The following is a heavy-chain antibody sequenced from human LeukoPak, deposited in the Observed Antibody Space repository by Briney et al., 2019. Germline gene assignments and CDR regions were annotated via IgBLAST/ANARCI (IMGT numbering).Heavy chain of an antibody. D-gene: IGHD2-2*01. CDR3: ARDPTQALSCSSTSCYNWFDP. CDR1: GYTFTSYG. CDR2: ISAYNGNT. V-gene: IGHV1-18*01. J-gene: IGHJ5*02. Sequence: ASVKVSCKASGYTFTSYGISWVRQAPGQGLEWMGWISAYNGNTNYAQKLQGRVTMTTDTSTSTAYMELRSLRSDGTAVYYCARDPTQALSCSSTSCYNWFDPWGQGTLVTVSS.